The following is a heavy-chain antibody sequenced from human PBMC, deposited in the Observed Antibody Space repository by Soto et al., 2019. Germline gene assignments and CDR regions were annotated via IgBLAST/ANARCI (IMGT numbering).Heavy chain of an antibody. D-gene: IGHD5-12*01. V-gene: IGHV3-11*01. CDR3: ARDFGDIVATDWSYFDY. J-gene: IGHJ4*02. CDR2: ISSSGSTI. CDR1: GFTFSDYY. Sequence: VGSLRLSCAASGFTFSDYYMNWIRQAPGKGLEWVSYISSSGSTIYYADSVKGRFTISRDNAKNSLYLQMNSLRAEDTAVYYCARDFGDIVATDWSYFDYWGQGTLVTVSS.